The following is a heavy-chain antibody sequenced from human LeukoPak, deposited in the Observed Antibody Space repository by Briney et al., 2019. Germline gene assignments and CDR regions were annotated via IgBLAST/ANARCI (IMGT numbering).Heavy chain of an antibody. CDR1: GFTFSSYN. D-gene: IGHD6-13*01. CDR3: ASARTSSRSWFTFDY. J-gene: IGHJ4*02. CDR2: ISGTSRTI. V-gene: IGHV3-48*02. Sequence: GGSLRLSCAASGFTFSSYNMNWVRQAPGKGLEWLSYISGTSRTIYYADSVKGRFTISRDNAKNSLYLQMNSLRDEDTAVYYCASARTSSRSWFTFDYWGQGILVTVSS.